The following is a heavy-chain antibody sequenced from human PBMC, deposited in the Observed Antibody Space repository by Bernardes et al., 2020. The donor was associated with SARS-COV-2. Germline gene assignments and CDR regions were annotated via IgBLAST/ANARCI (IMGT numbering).Heavy chain of an antibody. CDR2: IYYSGST. CDR1: GGSISSGGYY. D-gene: IGHD3-22*01. Sequence: TLSLTCTVSGGSISSGGYYWSWIRQHPGKGLEWIGYIYYSGSTYYNPSLKSRVTISVDTSKNQFSLKLSSVTAADTAVYYCAREGSGYFYYGMDVWGQGTTVTVSS. CDR3: AREGSGYFYYGMDV. V-gene: IGHV4-31*03. J-gene: IGHJ6*02.